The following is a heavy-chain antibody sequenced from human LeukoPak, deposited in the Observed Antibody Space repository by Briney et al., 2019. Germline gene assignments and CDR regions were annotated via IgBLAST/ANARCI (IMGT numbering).Heavy chain of an antibody. CDR2: IYYSGST. D-gene: IGHD4-11*01. V-gene: IGHV4-31*03. J-gene: IGHJ6*02. CDR1: GGSISSGGYY. CDR3: ARKTYSRYYYGMDV. Sequence: SETLSLTCTVSGGSISSGGYYWSWIRQHPGKGLEWIGYIYYSGSTYYNPSLKSRVTISVDTSKNQFSLKLSSVTAAVTAVYYCARKTYSRYYYGMDVWGQGTTVSVSS.